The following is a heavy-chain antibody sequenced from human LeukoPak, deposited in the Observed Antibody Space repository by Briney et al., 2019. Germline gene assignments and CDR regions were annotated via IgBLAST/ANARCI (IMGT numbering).Heavy chain of an antibody. CDR1: GGSFSGYY. V-gene: IGHV4-34*01. CDR3: ARVPSIGYYYDSSGYYCDY. J-gene: IGHJ4*02. D-gene: IGHD3-22*01. CDR2: INHSGST. Sequence: SETLSLTCAVYGGSFSGYYWSWIRQPPGKGLEWIGEINHSGSTNYNPSLKSRVTISVDTSKNQFSLKLSSVTAADTAVYYCARVPSIGYYYDSSGYYCDYWGQGTLVTASS.